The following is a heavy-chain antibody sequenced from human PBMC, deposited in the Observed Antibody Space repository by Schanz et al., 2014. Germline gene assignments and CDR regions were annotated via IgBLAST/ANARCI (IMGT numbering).Heavy chain of an antibody. CDR2: ISSSSIYT. Sequence: QVQLVESGGTLVKPGGSLRLSCVVSGFTFSDYYMSWIRQAPGKGLEWVSYISSSSIYTNYADSVKGRFTISRDNAKNQMYLQMTNLRAEDTAAYYCAREGEWGYDPPRHWGQGTLVTVSS. CDR1: GFTFSDYY. CDR3: AREGEWGYDPPRH. D-gene: IGHD5-12*01. J-gene: IGHJ4*02. V-gene: IGHV3-11*06.